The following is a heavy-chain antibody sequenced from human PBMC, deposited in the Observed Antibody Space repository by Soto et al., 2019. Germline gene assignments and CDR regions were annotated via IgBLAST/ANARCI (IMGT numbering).Heavy chain of an antibody. CDR1: GFTFRNYG. CDR3: VRDEDYYDDGLDY. J-gene: IGHJ4*02. CDR2: IQDDGSYQ. V-gene: IGHV3-33*01. D-gene: IGHD3-22*01. Sequence: QVQLVESGGGVVQPGRSRRRSCAVSGFTFRNYGMHWVLQAPCMGLEWVAVIQDDGSYQYYADSFKGRFTISRDNSHNTLYLQMNSLRAVDLAVYYCVRDEDYYDDGLDYCGQGTLVTVSS.